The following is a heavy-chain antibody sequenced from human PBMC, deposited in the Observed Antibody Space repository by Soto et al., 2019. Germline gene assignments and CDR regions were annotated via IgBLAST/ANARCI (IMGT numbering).Heavy chain of an antibody. Sequence: GGSLRLSCAASGFRFSTYNMDWVRQAPGKGPEWIAHISTTSFTIYYADSVKGRFTISRDNDRNSLYLEMNSLRDEDTAVYYCARDRCYDGTCYSASDSWGQGTLVTVS. V-gene: IGHV3-48*02. CDR1: GFRFSTYN. CDR2: ISTTSFTI. J-gene: IGHJ5*01. D-gene: IGHD2-15*01. CDR3: ARDRCYDGTCYSASDS.